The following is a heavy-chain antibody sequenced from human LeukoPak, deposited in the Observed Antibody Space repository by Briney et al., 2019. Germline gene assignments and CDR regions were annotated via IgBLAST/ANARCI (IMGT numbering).Heavy chain of an antibody. CDR1: GGSISGGGYS. Sequence: SQTLSLTCAVSGGSISGGGYSWSWIRLPPGKGLEWIGYIYHTGSTYYNPSLKSRVTTSLDRSKNQFSLKLSSVTAADTAVYYCARTMVWAFDYWGQGTLVTVSS. V-gene: IGHV4-30-2*01. J-gene: IGHJ4*02. CDR2: IYHTGST. D-gene: IGHD3-10*01. CDR3: ARTMVWAFDY.